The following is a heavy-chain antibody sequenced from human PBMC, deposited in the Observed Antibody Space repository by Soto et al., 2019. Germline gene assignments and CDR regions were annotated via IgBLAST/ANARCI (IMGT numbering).Heavy chain of an antibody. Sequence: GGSLRLSCAASGFTFSSYEMNWVRQAPGKGLEWVSYISSSGSTIYYADSVKGRFTISRDNAKNSLYLQMNSLRAEDTAVYYCARGRLLYSSSSGYCQQLAGFDYWGQGTLVTVSS. J-gene: IGHJ4*02. D-gene: IGHD6-6*01. CDR1: GFTFSSYE. CDR3: ARGRLLYSSSSGYCQQLAGFDY. CDR2: ISSSGSTI. V-gene: IGHV3-48*03.